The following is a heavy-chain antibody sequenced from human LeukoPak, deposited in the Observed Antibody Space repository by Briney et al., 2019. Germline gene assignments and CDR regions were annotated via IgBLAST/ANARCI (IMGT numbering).Heavy chain of an antibody. J-gene: IGHJ4*02. CDR1: GFTFNNYA. Sequence: GGSLRLSCAASGFTFNNYAMSWVRQAPGKGLQWVSSISGSGSSTYYADSVKGRFTISRDNSKNTLYLQMNSLRAEGTAVYYCAKQGGDYIGRDFDYWGQGTLVTVSS. CDR3: AKQGGDYIGRDFDY. V-gene: IGHV3-23*01. CDR2: ISGSGSST. D-gene: IGHD2-21*02.